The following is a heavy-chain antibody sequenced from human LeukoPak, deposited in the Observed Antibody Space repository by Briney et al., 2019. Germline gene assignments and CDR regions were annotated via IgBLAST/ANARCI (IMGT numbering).Heavy chain of an antibody. J-gene: IGHJ3*02. CDR3: ARADRYSSGWIKPEAFDI. CDR1: GYTFTNYA. Sequence: ASVTVSCKAPGYTFTNYAMNWVRHAPGQGLEWMGWVNTNTGNPTYAHGFTGRFVFSLDTSVSTAYLQISSLKAEVTAVYYCARADRYSSGWIKPEAFDIWGQGTMVTVSS. D-gene: IGHD6-19*01. V-gene: IGHV7-4-1*02. CDR2: VNTNTGNP.